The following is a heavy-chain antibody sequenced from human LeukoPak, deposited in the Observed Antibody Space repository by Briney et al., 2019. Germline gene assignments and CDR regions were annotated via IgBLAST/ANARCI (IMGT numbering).Heavy chain of an antibody. J-gene: IGHJ4*02. CDR1: GFTFSTYW. CDR3: ARSGGRGWYPADC. V-gene: IGHV3-7*02. CDR2: INPDGSQK. D-gene: IGHD6-19*01. Sequence: GGSLGLSCIVSGFTFSTYWVGWVRQAPGEGLEWVANINPDGSQKYYADSLRGRFTISRDNPKDTLYLQMNSLRADDTGIYYCARSGGRGWYPADCWGQGTLVTVSS.